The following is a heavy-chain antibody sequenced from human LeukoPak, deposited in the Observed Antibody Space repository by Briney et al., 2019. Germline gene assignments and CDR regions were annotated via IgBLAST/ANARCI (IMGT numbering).Heavy chain of an antibody. CDR3: ARAWPGGYDSGSFSDY. Sequence: ASVKVSCKATGYTFTSYGISWVRQAPGQGLEWMGWISAYNGNTNYAQKVQGRVNMTRDTSTSTAYMELRSLRSDDTAVYYCARAWPGGYDSGSFSDYWGQGTLVTVSS. D-gene: IGHD5-12*01. CDR1: GYTFTSYG. CDR2: ISAYNGNT. J-gene: IGHJ4*02. V-gene: IGHV1-18*01.